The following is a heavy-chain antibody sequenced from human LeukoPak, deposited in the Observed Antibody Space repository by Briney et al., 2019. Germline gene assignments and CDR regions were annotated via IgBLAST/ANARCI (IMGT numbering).Heavy chain of an antibody. CDR3: ARGSLAAREARGGWFDP. D-gene: IGHD6-6*01. CDR2: MYRNSGNT. CDR1: GYTFTSYD. J-gene: IGHJ5*02. V-gene: IGHV1-8*01. Sequence: GASVKVSCKASGYTFTSYDINWVRQAPGQGLEWMGWMYRNSGNTGYAQKFQGRVTMTRNTSISTAYMEVSSLRSEDTAVYYCARGSLAAREARGGWFDPWGQGTLVTVSS.